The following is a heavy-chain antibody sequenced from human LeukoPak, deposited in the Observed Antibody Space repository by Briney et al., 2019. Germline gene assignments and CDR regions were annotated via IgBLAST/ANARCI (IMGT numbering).Heavy chain of an antibody. CDR2: IYYSGST. D-gene: IGHD3-16*01. CDR3: ASGVALGVMDY. J-gene: IGHJ4*02. Sequence: PETLSLTCTVSGGSISSSSYYWGWIRQPPEKGLEWIGSIYYSGSTYYNPSLKSRVTISVDTSKNQFSLKLSSVTAADTAVYYCASGVALGVMDYWGQGTLVTVSS. CDR1: GGSISSSSYY. V-gene: IGHV4-39*01.